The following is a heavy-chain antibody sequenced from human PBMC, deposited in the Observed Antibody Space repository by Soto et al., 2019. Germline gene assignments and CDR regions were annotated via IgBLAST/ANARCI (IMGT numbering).Heavy chain of an antibody. CDR2: IYHSGST. Sequence: SETLSLTCAVSGGSISSGGYSWSWIRQPPGKSLEWIGYIYHSGSTYYNPSLKSRVTISVDRSKNQFSLKLSSVTAADTAVYYCARGIDYWGQGTLVTVSS. CDR1: GGSISSGGYS. V-gene: IGHV4-30-2*01. J-gene: IGHJ4*02. CDR3: ARGIDY.